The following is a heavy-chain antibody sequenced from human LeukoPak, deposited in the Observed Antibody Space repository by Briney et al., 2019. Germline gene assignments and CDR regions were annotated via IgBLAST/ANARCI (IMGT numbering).Heavy chain of an antibody. Sequence: GGSLRLSCAASGLTFNYYAMHWVRQAPGEGLEYVSGISSNGVTTDYANSVKGRFTISRDNSKSTLYLQMGSLRPEDMAVYYCARGGTMVRFNSLDYWGQGTLVTVSS. CDR2: ISSNGVTT. V-gene: IGHV3-64*01. J-gene: IGHJ4*02. CDR1: GLTFNYYA. CDR3: ARGGTMVRFNSLDY. D-gene: IGHD3-10*01.